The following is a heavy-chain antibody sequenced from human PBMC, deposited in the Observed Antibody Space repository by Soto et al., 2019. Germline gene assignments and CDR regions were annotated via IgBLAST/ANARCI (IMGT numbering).Heavy chain of an antibody. CDR3: ARKHSLDYIRWGLDP. Sequence: ASVKVSCKASGYPFSDNQIHWLRRAPGQGLEWMGRINPKSDDTNYAQKFQGRVTMTRDTSIDTAYLELTGLTSDDTATYYCARKHSLDYIRWGLDPWGQGTLVTVPQ. V-gene: IGHV1-2*02. CDR1: GYPFSDNQ. CDR2: INPKSDDT. D-gene: IGHD4-4*01. J-gene: IGHJ5*02.